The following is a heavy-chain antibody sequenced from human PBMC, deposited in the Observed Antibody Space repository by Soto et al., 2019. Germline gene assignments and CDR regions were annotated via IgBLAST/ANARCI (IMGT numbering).Heavy chain of an antibody. V-gene: IGHV1-3*01. CDR3: ARAPSWYTFDY. CDR2: INAGNGNT. D-gene: IGHD6-13*01. CDR1: GYTFTTYA. J-gene: IGHJ4*02. Sequence: QVQLVQSGAEVKKPGASVKVSCKASGYTFTTYAMHWVRQAPGQRLEWMGWINAGNGNTKYSQKFQGRVTITRDTSASTAYRELSSLRSEDTAVYYCARAPSWYTFDYWGQGTLVTVSS.